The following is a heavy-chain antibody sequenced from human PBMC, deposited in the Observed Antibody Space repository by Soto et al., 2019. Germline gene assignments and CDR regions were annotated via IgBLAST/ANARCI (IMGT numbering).Heavy chain of an antibody. CDR2: IYHSGST. CDR3: ARVYRGRADYMRYFDY. Sequence: QVQLQESGPGLVKPSGTLSLTCAVSGGSISSSNWWSWVRQPPGKGLEWIGNIYHSGSTNYNPSLKSRVTISVDKSKNQFSMKLSSVTAADTAVYYGARVYRGRADYMRYFDYWGQGTLFTVSS. CDR1: GGSISSSNW. V-gene: IGHV4-4*02. J-gene: IGHJ4*02. D-gene: IGHD3-10*01.